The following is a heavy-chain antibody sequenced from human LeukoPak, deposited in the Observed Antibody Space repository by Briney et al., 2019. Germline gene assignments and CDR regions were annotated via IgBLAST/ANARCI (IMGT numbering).Heavy chain of an antibody. D-gene: IGHD3-10*01. Sequence: SETLSLTCTVAGGSISSYYWSWIRQPPGKGLEWIGYIYYSGSTNYNPSLKSRVTISVDTSKNQFSLKLSSVTAADTAVYYCARSSGSYAIDYWGQGTLVTVSS. J-gene: IGHJ4*02. CDR1: GGSISSYY. CDR3: ARSSGSYAIDY. CDR2: IYYSGST. V-gene: IGHV4-59*08.